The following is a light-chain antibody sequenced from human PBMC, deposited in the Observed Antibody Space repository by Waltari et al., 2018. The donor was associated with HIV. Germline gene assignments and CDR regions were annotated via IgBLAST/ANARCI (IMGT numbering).Light chain of an antibody. CDR3: SSYMNSGTLV. J-gene: IGLJ3*02. V-gene: IGLV2-14*01. Sequence: QSGLTQPASVSGSLGQSITISCFASSADFSLHNHVSWYQHHPDKAPQLVISDDNIRPSWFPFRFSASKSGTTASLTISGLQVDDEADYYCSSYMNSGTLVFGGGTKVTVL. CDR2: DDN. CDR1: SADFSLHNH.